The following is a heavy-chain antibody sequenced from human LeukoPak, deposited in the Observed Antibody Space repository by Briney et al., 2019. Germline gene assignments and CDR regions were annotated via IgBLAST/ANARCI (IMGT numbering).Heavy chain of an antibody. CDR3: ARAAVAGTPHDAFDI. Sequence: SVKVSCKASGGTFSSYAISWVRQAPGQGLEWMGRIIPILGIANYAQKFQGRVTITADKSTSTAYMELSSLRSEDTAVYYCARAAVAGTPHDAFDIWGQGTMVTVSS. J-gene: IGHJ3*02. D-gene: IGHD6-19*01. V-gene: IGHV1-69*04. CDR2: IIPILGIA. CDR1: GGTFSSYA.